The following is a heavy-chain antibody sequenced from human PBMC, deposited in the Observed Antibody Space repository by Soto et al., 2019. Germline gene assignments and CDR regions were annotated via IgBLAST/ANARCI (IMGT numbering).Heavy chain of an antibody. J-gene: IGHJ4*02. CDR3: AKDMAMVRGDPLYYFDY. D-gene: IGHD3-10*01. V-gene: IGHV3-30*18. CDR2: ISYDGSNK. Sequence: PGWSLRLSCAASGFTFSSYGMHWVRQAPGKGLEWVAVISYDGSNKYYADSVKGRFTISRDNSKNTLYMQMNSLRAEDTAVYYCAKDMAMVRGDPLYYFDYWGQGTLVTVSS. CDR1: GFTFSSYG.